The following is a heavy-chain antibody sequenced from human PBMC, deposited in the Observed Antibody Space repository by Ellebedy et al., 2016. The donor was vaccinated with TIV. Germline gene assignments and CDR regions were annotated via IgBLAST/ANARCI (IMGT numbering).Heavy chain of an antibody. V-gene: IGHV4-34*01. CDR3: ARGGRIRWFDP. J-gene: IGHJ5*02. CDR2: INHSGST. CDR1: GGSFSGYY. Sequence: SETLSLTXAVYGGSFSGYYWSWIRQPPGKGLEWIGEINHSGSTNYNPSLKSRVTISVDKSKNQFSLKLSSVTAADTAVYYCARGGRIRWFDPWGQGTLVTVSS.